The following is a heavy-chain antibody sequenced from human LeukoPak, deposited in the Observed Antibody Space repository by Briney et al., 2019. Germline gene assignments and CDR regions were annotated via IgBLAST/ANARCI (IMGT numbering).Heavy chain of an antibody. V-gene: IGHV1-2*02. Sequence: PTASVKVSCKASGYTFTGYYMHWVRQAPGQGLEWMGWINPNSGGTNYAQKFQGRVTMTRDTSISTAYMELSRLRSDDTAVYYCARDPHFAYYSDNQAFDIWGQGTMVTVSS. CDR1: GYTFTGYY. CDR3: ARDPHFAYYSDNQAFDI. CDR2: INPNSGGT. J-gene: IGHJ3*02. D-gene: IGHD3-22*01.